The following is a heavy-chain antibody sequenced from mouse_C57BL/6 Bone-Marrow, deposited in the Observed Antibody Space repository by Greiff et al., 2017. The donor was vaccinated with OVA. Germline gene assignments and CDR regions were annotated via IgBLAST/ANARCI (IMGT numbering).Heavy chain of an antibody. V-gene: IGHV1-39*01. CDR2: INPNYGTT. CDR3: ARRDSNWYFDV. D-gene: IGHD2-5*01. CDR1: GYSFTDYN. J-gene: IGHJ1*03. Sequence: VHVKQSGPELVKPGASVKISCKASGYSFTDYNMNWVKQSTGKSLEWIGVINPNYGTTSYHQKFKGKATLTVDQSSSTAYMQLNSLTSEDSAVYYCARRDSNWYFDVWGTGTTVTVSS.